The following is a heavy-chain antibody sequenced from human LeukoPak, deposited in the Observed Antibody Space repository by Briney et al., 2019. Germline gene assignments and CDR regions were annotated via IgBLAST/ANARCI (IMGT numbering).Heavy chain of an antibody. D-gene: IGHD6-13*01. Sequence: AAVKISCKVSGCTFTDYYMHWVQQAPGKGLEWMGLVDPEDGETIYAEKFQGRVTITADTSTDTAYMELSSLRSEDTAVYYCATDVIAAAQRGAFDIWGQGTMVTVSS. CDR1: GCTFTDYY. V-gene: IGHV1-69-2*01. J-gene: IGHJ3*02. CDR2: VDPEDGET. CDR3: ATDVIAAAQRGAFDI.